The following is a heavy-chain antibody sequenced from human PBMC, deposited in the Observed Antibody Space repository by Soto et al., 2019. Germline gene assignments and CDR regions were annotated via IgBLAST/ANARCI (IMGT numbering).Heavy chain of an antibody. CDR2: IYRSGAT. J-gene: IGHJ4*02. V-gene: IGHV4-4*07. CDR1: GDSISTYY. CDR3: ARKRGSQQPFDS. Sequence: QVRLQESGPGLVKPSETLSLTCTVSGDSISTYYWTWIRQPAGKGLEWIGRIYRSGATSYNPSLKSRVSMSVDTSKNQFSLRLTSVTAADTAVYYCARKRGSQQPFDSWGQGTLVTVSS. D-gene: IGHD6-13*01.